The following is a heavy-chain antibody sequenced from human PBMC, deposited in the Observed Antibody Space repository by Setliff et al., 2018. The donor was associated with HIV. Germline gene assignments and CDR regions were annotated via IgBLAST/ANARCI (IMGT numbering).Heavy chain of an antibody. CDR2: ISYSGST. CDR1: RGSISTYY. CDR3: ARESPSSSWFYFDF. D-gene: IGHD6-13*01. Sequence: KTSETLSLTCTVSRGSISTYYWSWIRQPPGKGLEWIGYISYSGSTNYNPSLKSRVTVSVDTSKNQFSLKLGSVTAADTAVYYCARESPSSSWFYFDFWGQGTLVTVSS. V-gene: IGHV4-59*12. J-gene: IGHJ4*02.